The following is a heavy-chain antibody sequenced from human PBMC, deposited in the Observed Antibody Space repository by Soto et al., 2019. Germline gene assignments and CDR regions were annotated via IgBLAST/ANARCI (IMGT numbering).Heavy chain of an antibody. CDR1: GGSISSYY. D-gene: IGHD3-10*01. V-gene: IGHV4-4*07. J-gene: IGHJ4*02. Sequence: SETLSLTCTVSGGSISSYYWNWIRQPAGKGLEWIGRIYTSGSTNYNPSLKSRVTMSVDTSKNQFSLKLSSVTAADTAVYSCAREYVFRGVTSQFGVYDIDYWGQGTLVTVSS. CDR3: AREYVFRGVTSQFGVYDIDY. CDR2: IYTSGST.